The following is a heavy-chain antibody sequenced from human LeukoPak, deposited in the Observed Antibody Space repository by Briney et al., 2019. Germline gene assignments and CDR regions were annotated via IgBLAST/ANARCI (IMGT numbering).Heavy chain of an antibody. J-gene: IGHJ4*02. CDR3: AREIGLWAQGSYYPYFDY. D-gene: IGHD1-26*01. V-gene: IGHV3-23*01. CDR2: ISGSGGST. Sequence: PGGSLRLSCAASGFTFSSYAMSWVRQAPGKGLEWVSAISGSGGSTYYADSVKGRFTISRDNSKNTLYLQMNSLRAEDTAVYYCAREIGLWAQGSYYPYFDYWGQGTLVTVSS. CDR1: GFTFSSYA.